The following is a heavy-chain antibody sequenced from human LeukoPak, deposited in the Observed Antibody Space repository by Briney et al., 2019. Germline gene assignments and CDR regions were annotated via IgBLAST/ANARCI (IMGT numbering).Heavy chain of an antibody. CDR2: IIPILGIA. CDR1: GYTFTSYD. CDR3: ARDYGQLDDY. V-gene: IGHV1-69*04. D-gene: IGHD6-6*01. J-gene: IGHJ4*02. Sequence: SVKVSCKASGYTFTSYDINWVRQATGQGLEWMGRIIPILGIANYAQKFQGRVTITADKSTSTAYMELSSLRSEDTAVYYCARDYGQLDDYWGQGTLVTVSS.